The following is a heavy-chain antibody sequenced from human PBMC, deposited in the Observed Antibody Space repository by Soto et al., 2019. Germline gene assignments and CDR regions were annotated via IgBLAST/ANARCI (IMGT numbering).Heavy chain of an antibody. CDR3: AKARAPTFRNYYFDY. J-gene: IGHJ4*02. CDR1: GFTFSSYA. CDR2: ISGSGGST. V-gene: IGHV3-23*01. Sequence: GGSLRLSCAASGFTFSSYAMTWARQAPGKGLEWVSAISGSGGSTYYADSVKGRFTISRDNSKNTLYLQMNSLRAEDTAVYYCAKARAPTFRNYYFDYWGQGTLVTVSS.